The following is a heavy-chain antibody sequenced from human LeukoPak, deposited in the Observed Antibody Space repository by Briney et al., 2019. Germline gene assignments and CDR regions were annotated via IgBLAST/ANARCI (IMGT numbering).Heavy chain of an antibody. CDR1: GGSISSGSYY. J-gene: IGHJ6*03. D-gene: IGHD6-13*01. CDR2: IYTSGST. CDR3: ARDFLTSGYSSSWYFKSYYMDV. V-gene: IGHV4-61*02. Sequence: PSETLSLTCTVSGGSISSGSYYWSWIRQPAGKGLEWIGRIYTSGSTNYNPSLKSRVTISVDTSKNQFSLKLSSVTAADTAVYYCARDFLTSGYSSSWYFKSYYMDVWGKGTTVTVSS.